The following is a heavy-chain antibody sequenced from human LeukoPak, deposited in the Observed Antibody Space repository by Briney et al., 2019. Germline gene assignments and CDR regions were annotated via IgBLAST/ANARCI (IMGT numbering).Heavy chain of an antibody. Sequence: GGSLRLSXAASGFTFEDYAMHWIRQAPGKGLEWVSGISWNSGSIGYADSVKGRFTISRDNAKNSLYLQMNSLRAEDMALYYCAKASGYCSSTSCYTGFDYWGQGTLVTVSS. V-gene: IGHV3-9*03. CDR2: ISWNSGSI. D-gene: IGHD2-2*02. CDR3: AKASGYCSSTSCYTGFDY. CDR1: GFTFEDYA. J-gene: IGHJ4*02.